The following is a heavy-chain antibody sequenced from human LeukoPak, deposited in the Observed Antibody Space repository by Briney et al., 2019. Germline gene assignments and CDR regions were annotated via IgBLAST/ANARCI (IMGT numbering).Heavy chain of an antibody. J-gene: IGHJ4*02. CDR3: ARDSGGAYYYDSSGYSPFDY. Sequence: SETLSLTCTVSGGSISSYYWSWVRQPPGKGLEWLGYIYYSGSTNYNPSLKSRVTISVDTSKNQFSLKLSSVTAGDTAVYYCARDSGGAYYYDSSGYSPFDYWGQGTLVTVSS. CDR2: IYYSGST. D-gene: IGHD3-22*01. V-gene: IGHV4-59*01. CDR1: GGSISSYY.